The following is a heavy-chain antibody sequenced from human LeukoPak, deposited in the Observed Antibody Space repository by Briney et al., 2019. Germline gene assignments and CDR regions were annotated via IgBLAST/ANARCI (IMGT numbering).Heavy chain of an antibody. CDR2: IYYSGST. Sequence: SETLSLTCTVSGGSISSSSYYWGWFCQPPGRGLEWIGSIYYSGSTYYSPSLKSRVTIPVDTSKNHFSLKLSSVTAADTAVYYCARGIELATMRAFDIWGQGTLVTVSS. J-gene: IGHJ3*02. CDR1: GGSISSSSYY. D-gene: IGHD5-24*01. V-gene: IGHV4-39*07. CDR3: ARGIELATMRAFDI.